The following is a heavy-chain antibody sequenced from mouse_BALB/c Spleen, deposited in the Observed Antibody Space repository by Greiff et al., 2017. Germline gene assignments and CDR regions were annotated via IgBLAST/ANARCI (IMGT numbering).Heavy chain of an antibody. D-gene: IGHD1-3*01. V-gene: IGHV5-6-3*01. CDR3: AREKFSWFAY. J-gene: IGHJ3*01. CDR2: INSNGGST. CDR1: GFTFSSYG. Sequence: EVKLVESGGGLVQPGGSLKLSCAASGFTFSSYGMSWVRQTPDKRLELVATINSNGGSTYYPDSVKGRFTISRDNAKNTLYLQMSSLKSEDTAMYYCAREKFSWFAYWGQGTLVTVSA.